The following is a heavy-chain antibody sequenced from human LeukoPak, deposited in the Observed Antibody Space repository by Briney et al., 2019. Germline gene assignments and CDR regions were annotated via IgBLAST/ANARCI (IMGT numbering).Heavy chain of an antibody. V-gene: IGHV3-48*04. CDR2: ISSSGSTI. Sequence: QPGRSLRLSCAASGFTFSSYGMHWVRQAPGKGLEWVSYISSSGSTIYYADSVKGRFTISRDNAQKSLYLEMNSLRAEDTAVYYCARAVTSTEGYWGQGTLVTVSS. J-gene: IGHJ4*02. CDR1: GFTFSSYG. CDR3: ARAVTSTEGY.